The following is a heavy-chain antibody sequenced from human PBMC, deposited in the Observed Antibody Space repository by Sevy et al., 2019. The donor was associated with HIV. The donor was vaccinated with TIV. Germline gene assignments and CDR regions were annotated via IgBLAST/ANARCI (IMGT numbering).Heavy chain of an antibody. Sequence: GGSLRLSCAASGFTFSSYEMNWVRQAPGKGLEWVSCVSGSGSTIFYADSVKGRFTISRDNAKNSLYLQMNSLRAEDTAIYYYARLAAPNIDYWGQGTLVTVSS. CDR2: VSGSGSTI. CDR3: ARLAAPNIDY. J-gene: IGHJ4*02. V-gene: IGHV3-48*03. D-gene: IGHD6-6*01. CDR1: GFTFSSYE.